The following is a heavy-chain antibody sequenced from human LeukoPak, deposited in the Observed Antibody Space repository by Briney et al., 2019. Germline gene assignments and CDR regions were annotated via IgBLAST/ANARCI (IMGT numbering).Heavy chain of an antibody. Sequence: PGGSLRLSCAASGFTFSSYWMHWVRQAPGKGLVWVSRINSDGSSTNYADSVKGRFTISRDNAKDTLYLQMNSLRAEDTAVYYCARDLMVRGVFHYWGQGTLVTVSS. J-gene: IGHJ4*02. CDR2: INSDGSST. CDR1: GFTFSSYW. V-gene: IGHV3-74*01. D-gene: IGHD3-10*01. CDR3: ARDLMVRGVFHY.